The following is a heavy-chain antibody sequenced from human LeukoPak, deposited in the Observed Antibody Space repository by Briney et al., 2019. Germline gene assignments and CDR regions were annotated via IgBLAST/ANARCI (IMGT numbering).Heavy chain of an antibody. V-gene: IGHV3-21*01. CDR3: ARSATTSWYRFDS. J-gene: IGHJ4*02. D-gene: IGHD1-14*01. CDR1: GFTFSSYY. Sequence: PGRSLRLSCAASGFTFSSYYMNWVRQAPGKGLEWVSSIAGTGSYMYYADSVKGQFTISRDNAKNSVYLQMNRLRGEDTAVYFCARSATTSWYRFDSWGQGTLVTVSS. CDR2: IAGTGSYM.